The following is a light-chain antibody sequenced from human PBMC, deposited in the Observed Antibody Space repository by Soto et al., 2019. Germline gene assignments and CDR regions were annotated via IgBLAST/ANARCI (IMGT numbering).Light chain of an antibody. J-gene: IGLJ2*01. CDR1: SSDVGAYKY. CDR2: EVT. V-gene: IGLV2-8*01. CDR3: SSYAGNNNFVV. Sequence: QSALTQPPSASGSPGQSVTISCTGTSSDVGAYKYVSWYQQHPGKAPKLMIYEVTKRPSGVPGRFSGSKSGNTASLTVSGLQAEDEADYCCSSYAGNNNFVVFGGGTKVTVL.